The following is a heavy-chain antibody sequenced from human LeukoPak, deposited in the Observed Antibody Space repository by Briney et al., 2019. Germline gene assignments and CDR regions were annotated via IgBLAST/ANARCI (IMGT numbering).Heavy chain of an antibody. CDR2: INHSGST. J-gene: IGHJ4*02. CDR1: GGSFSGYY. Sequence: PSETLSLTCAVYGGSFSGYYWSWIRQPPGKGLAWIGEINHSGSTNYNPSLNSRVTISVDTSKHQFSLKLSSVTAADTAVYYCARGRPVYYDFWSGYQPLNFDYWGQGTLVTVSS. D-gene: IGHD3-3*01. V-gene: IGHV4-34*01. CDR3: ARGRPVYYDFWSGYQPLNFDY.